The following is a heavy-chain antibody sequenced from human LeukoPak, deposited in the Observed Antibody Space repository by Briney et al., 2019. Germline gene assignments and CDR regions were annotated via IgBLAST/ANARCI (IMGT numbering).Heavy chain of an antibody. J-gene: IGHJ4*02. D-gene: IGHD5-24*01. CDR2: INPNSGGT. Sequence: ASVTVSCKASGYTFASYYLHWVRQAPGQGLEWMGWINPNSGGTNYAQKFQGRVTMTRDTSISTAYMELSRLRSDDTAVYYCAIQRWLQAAGLDYWGQGTLVTVSS. CDR3: AIQRWLQAAGLDY. V-gene: IGHV1-2*02. CDR1: GYTFASYY.